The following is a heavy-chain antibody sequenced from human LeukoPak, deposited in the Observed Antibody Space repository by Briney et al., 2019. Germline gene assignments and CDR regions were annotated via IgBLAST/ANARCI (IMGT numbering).Heavy chain of an antibody. V-gene: IGHV3-23*01. CDR1: GFTFSTYG. CDR3: AKDQDPSSGSY. J-gene: IGHJ4*02. D-gene: IGHD6-19*01. CDR2: ISGSGGSI. Sequence: GGSLRLSCAASGFTFSTYGMSWVRQAPGKGLEWVSVISGSGGSIYYADSVKGRFTISRDNSKNTLYLQMNSLRAEDTAVYYCAKDQDPSSGSYWGQGTLVTVSS.